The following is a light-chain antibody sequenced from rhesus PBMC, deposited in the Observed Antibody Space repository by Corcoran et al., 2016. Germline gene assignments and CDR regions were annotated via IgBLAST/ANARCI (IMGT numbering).Light chain of an antibody. CDR3: QHGYGTPYS. CDR1: QTISSY. Sequence: DIQMTQSPSSLSASVGDRVTITCRASQTISSYLAWYQQKPGKVPKHLIYAASSLESGVPSRFSGSGSWTDFTLTISSLQPEDFATYYCQHGYGTPYSFGQGTKVEIK. CDR2: AAS. J-gene: IGKJ2*01. V-gene: IGKV1S5*01.